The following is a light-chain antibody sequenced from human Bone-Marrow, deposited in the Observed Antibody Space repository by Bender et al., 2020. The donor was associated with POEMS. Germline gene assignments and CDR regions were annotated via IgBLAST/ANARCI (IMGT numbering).Light chain of an antibody. J-gene: IGLJ3*02. CDR1: RSNIGGNF. Sequence: QAVLTQPPSVSGTPGQRVTISCSGSRSNIGGNFVFWYQQLPGTAPKLLIHMNDQWPSGVPDRFSGSKSGTSASLAITGLQSDDEAIYFCVAWDASLNGWVFGGGTKLTVL. CDR3: VAWDASLNGWV. CDR2: MND. V-gene: IGLV1-47*01.